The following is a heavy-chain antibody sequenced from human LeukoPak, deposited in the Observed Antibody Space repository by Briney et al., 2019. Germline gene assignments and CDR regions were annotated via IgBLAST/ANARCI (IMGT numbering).Heavy chain of an antibody. CDR2: IRYDGSNK. Sequence: PGGSLRLSCAASRFTFSSYGMHWVRQAPGKGLEWVAFIRYDGSNKYYADSVKGRITISRDNARKSLYLQMNSLRAEDTAVYYCARGSRNSGSTHDFDYWGQGTLVTVSS. CDR3: ARGSRNSGSTHDFDY. V-gene: IGHV3-30*02. CDR1: RFTFSSYG. D-gene: IGHD3-10*01. J-gene: IGHJ4*02.